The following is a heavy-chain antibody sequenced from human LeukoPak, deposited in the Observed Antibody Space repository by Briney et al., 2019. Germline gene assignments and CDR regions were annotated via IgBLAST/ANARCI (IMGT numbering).Heavy chain of an antibody. J-gene: IGHJ3*02. CDR1: GFTFSNAW. CDR2: IKSKTDGGTT. D-gene: IGHD2-8*01. V-gene: IGHV3-15*01. CDR3: TTIPRLGYCTNDVCYPLGSDAFDI. Sequence: GGSLRLACAASGFTFSNAWMSWVRQAPGKGLEWVGRIKSKTDGGTTDYAAPVKGRFTISRDDSKNTLYLQMNSLKTEDTAVYYCTTIPRLGYCTNDVCYPLGSDAFDIWGQGTMVTVSS.